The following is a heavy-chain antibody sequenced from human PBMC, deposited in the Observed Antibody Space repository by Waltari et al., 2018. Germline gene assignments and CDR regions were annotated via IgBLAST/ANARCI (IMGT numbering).Heavy chain of an antibody. D-gene: IGHD6-19*01. Sequence: QVQLVESGGGVVQPGRSLRLSCAASGFTFSSYAMHWVRQAPGKGLEWVAVISYDGSNKYYADSVKGRFTISRDNSKNTLYLQMNSLRAEDTAVYYCARDSAMGLGDAFDIWGQGTMVTVSS. CDR1: GFTFSSYA. CDR3: ARDSAMGLGDAFDI. J-gene: IGHJ3*02. CDR2: ISYDGSNK. V-gene: IGHV3-30-3*01.